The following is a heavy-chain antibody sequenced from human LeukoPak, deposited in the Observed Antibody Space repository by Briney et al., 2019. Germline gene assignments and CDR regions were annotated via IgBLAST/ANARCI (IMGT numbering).Heavy chain of an antibody. CDR2: IYTSGST. D-gene: IGHD6-19*01. Sequence: PSQTLSLTCTVSGGSISSGSYYWSWIRQPAGKGLEWIGRIYTSGSTNYNPSLKSRVTISVDTSKNQFSLKLSSVTAADTAVYYCASGLAVAGTVDYWGQGTLVTVSS. CDR3: ASGLAVAGTVDY. CDR1: GGSISSGSYY. J-gene: IGHJ4*02. V-gene: IGHV4-61*02.